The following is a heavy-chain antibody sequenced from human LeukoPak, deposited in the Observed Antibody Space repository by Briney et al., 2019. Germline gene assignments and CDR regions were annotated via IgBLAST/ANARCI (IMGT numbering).Heavy chain of an antibody. CDR1: GFSFSTYA. CDR2: IRGSGDST. D-gene: IGHD7-27*01. J-gene: IGHJ6*04. V-gene: IGHV3-23*01. Sequence: RGSLRLSCAASGFSFSTYAMSWVRQAPGKRLEWVSAIRGSGDSTYYADSVNGRFTISRDNSKNTLFLQMNSLRAEDTAVYYCAKDQYGSNWGSLGVMDVWGRGTTVTVSS. CDR3: AKDQYGSNWGSLGVMDV.